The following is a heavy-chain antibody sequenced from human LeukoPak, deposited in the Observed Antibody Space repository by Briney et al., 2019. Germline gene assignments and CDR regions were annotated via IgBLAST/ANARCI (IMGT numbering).Heavy chain of an antibody. V-gene: IGHV4-59*08. D-gene: IGHD3-22*01. CDR2: IYHSGRT. Sequence: ASETLSLTCTVSGGSISSYYWSWIRQPPGKGLEWIGYIYHSGRTNYSPSLKSRVTISVDTSKNQFSLKLSSVTAADTAVYYCARASAYYYDSSGDYYAWFDPWGQGTLVTVSS. CDR3: ARASAYYYDSSGDYYAWFDP. J-gene: IGHJ5*02. CDR1: GGSISSYY.